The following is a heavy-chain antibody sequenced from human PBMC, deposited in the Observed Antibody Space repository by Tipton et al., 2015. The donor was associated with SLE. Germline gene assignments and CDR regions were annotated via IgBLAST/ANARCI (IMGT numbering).Heavy chain of an antibody. CDR1: GGSILSSTSF. CDR3: ARSPFIPGWFDP. D-gene: IGHD3-10*01. Sequence: GLVKPSETLSLTCTVSGGSILSSTSFWDWIRQPPGKGLEWIGSIYYSGNTYYNPSLKSRVTISVDTSKNQFSLKLSSVTAADTAVYYCARSPFIPGWFDPWGQGTLVTVSS. J-gene: IGHJ5*02. V-gene: IGHV4-39*07. CDR2: IYYSGNT.